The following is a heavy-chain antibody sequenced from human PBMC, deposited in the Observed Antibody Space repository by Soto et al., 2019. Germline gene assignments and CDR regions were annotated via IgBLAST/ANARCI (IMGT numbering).Heavy chain of an antibody. J-gene: IGHJ4*02. V-gene: IGHV3-23*01. Sequence: GGSLRLSCAASGFTFSNYLMSWVRQAPGKGLEWVSSIKTSGGNTYYADSVKGRFTTSRDDANNALYLQMSSLVAEDTAIYYCAKDHSGDYYRHDFWGQGTLVTVSS. D-gene: IGHD1-26*01. CDR3: AKDHSGDYYRHDF. CDR1: GFTFSNYL. CDR2: IKTSGGNT.